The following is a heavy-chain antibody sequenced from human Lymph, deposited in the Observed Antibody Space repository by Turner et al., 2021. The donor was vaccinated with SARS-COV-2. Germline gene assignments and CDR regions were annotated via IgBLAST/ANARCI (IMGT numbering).Heavy chain of an antibody. Sequence: QVQLQESGPRLVKPLETLSLTCTVPGGSMNNNYWSWIRQPPGKRLEWIGFIFYRGSTKYHPYLKRRVTISVDTAQNQFSLKLTSVTAADTAIYYCARQTVNNWVDPWGQGTLVTVSS. D-gene: IGHD2-21*02. CDR1: GGSMNNNY. CDR2: IFYRGST. CDR3: ARQTVNNWVDP. J-gene: IGHJ5*02. V-gene: IGHV4-59*01.